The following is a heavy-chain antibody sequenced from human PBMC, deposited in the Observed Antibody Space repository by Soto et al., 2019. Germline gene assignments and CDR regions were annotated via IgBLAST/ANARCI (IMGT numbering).Heavy chain of an antibody. J-gene: IGHJ4*02. CDR3: GRELERLFDY. CDR1: GFTFSSYA. V-gene: IGHV3-33*01. Sequence: SLRLSCAASGFTFSSYAMHWVRQAPGKGLEWVAVIWYDGSNKYYADSVKGRFTISRDNSKNTLYLQMNSLRAEDTAVYYCGRELERLFDYWGQGTLVTVSS. D-gene: IGHD1-1*01. CDR2: IWYDGSNK.